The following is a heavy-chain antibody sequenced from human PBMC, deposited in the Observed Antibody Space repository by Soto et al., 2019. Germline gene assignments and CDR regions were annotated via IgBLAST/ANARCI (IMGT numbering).Heavy chain of an antibody. V-gene: IGHV1-69*13. CDR3: ARVLLRSGYYYYGMDV. J-gene: IGHJ6*02. CDR1: GGTFSSYS. Sequence: SVNVSCKASGGTFSSYSISWVRQAPGQGLEWMGGIIPIFGTANYAQKFQGRVTITADESTSTAYMELSSLRSEDTAVYYCARVLLRSGYYYYGMDVWGQGTTVTVSS. CDR2: IIPIFGTA. D-gene: IGHD3-10*01.